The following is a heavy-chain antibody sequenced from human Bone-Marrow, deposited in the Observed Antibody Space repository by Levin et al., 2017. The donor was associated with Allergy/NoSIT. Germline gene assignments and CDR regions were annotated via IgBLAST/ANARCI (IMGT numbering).Heavy chain of an antibody. V-gene: IGHV3-73*01. Sequence: PGGSLRLSCAASGFTFSGSAMHWVRQASGKGLEWVGRIRSKANSYATAYAASVKGRFTISRDDSKNTAYLQMNSLKTEDTAVYYCTRIDDFWSGTGNDYWGQGTLVTVSS. CDR1: GFTFSGSA. CDR2: IRSKANSYAT. CDR3: TRIDDFWSGTGNDY. D-gene: IGHD3-3*01. J-gene: IGHJ4*02.